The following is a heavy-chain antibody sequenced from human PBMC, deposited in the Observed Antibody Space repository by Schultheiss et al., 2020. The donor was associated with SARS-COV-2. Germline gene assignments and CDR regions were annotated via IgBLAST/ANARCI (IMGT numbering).Heavy chain of an antibody. D-gene: IGHD1-26*01. Sequence: ASVKVSCKASGYTFTGYYMHWVRQAPGQGLEWMGWINPNSGGTNYAQKFQGRVTMTRDTSISTAYMELSRLRSDDTAVYYCARDCSGSYYYYYMDVWGKGTTVTVSS. V-gene: IGHV1-2*02. J-gene: IGHJ6*03. CDR3: ARDCSGSYYYYYMDV. CDR2: INPNSGGT. CDR1: GYTFTGYY.